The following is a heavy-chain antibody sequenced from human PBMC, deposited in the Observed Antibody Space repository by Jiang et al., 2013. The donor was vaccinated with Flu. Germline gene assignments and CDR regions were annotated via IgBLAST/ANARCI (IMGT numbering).Heavy chain of an antibody. V-gene: IGHV3-9*01. Sequence: ESGGDLVQPGRSLRLSCAASGFTFDDYSMHWVRQAPGKGLEWVSGINWKGNAMTYADSVKGRFTISRDNAKNSLYLQMNSLRREDTALYYCAKDNKRNTAMDYNYHFGMDVWGQGTTVTVSS. D-gene: IGHD5-18*01. J-gene: IGHJ6*02. CDR3: AKDNKRNTAMDYNYHFGMDV. CDR1: GFTFDDYS. CDR2: INWKGNAM.